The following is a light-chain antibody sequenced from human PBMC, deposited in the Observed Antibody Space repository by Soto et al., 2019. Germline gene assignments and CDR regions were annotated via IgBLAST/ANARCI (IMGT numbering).Light chain of an antibody. CDR2: DVS. Sequence: QSALTQPASVSGSPGQSITISCTGTSSDVGGYSYVSWYQQHPGKAPKLIIYDVSNRPSGVSNRFSGSKSGNTASLTISGLQAENEADYYCSSYTSSSTYVFGTGTKLTVL. V-gene: IGLV2-14*01. CDR3: SSYTSSSTYV. J-gene: IGLJ1*01. CDR1: SSDVGGYSY.